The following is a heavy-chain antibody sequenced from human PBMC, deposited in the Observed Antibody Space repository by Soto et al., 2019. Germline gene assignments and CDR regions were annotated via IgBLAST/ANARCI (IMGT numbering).Heavy chain of an antibody. Sequence: GGSLRLSCAASGFTVSSNYMSWVRQAPGKGLEWVSVIYSGGSTYYADSVKGRFTISRDNSKNTLYLQMNSLRAEDTAVYYCARDQGDCSGGSCYGMDVWGQGTTVTVSS. CDR2: IYSGGST. CDR3: ARDQGDCSGGSCYGMDV. CDR1: GFTVSSNY. V-gene: IGHV3-53*01. J-gene: IGHJ6*02. D-gene: IGHD2-15*01.